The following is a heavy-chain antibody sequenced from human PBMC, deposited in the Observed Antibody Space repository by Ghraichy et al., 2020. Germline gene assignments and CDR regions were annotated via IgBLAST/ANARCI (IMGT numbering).Heavy chain of an antibody. CDR2: IKQSGGEK. Sequence: GESLKISCVGSEFSFNKFWMSWVRQAPGKGLEWVASIKQSGGEKHYADSLKGRIAISRDNTQNSLFLQLDSLRVDDTAVYYCARARGGWCTTTNCFAEYAEYWGEGTLVTVSS. J-gene: IGHJ4*02. D-gene: IGHD1-26*01. V-gene: IGHV3-7*01. CDR1: EFSFNKFW. CDR3: ARARGGWCTTTNCFAEYAEY.